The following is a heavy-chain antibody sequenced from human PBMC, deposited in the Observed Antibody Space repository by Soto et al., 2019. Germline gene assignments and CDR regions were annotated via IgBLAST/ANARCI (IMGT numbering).Heavy chain of an antibody. Sequence: GGSLRLSCAASGFTFSSYAMSWVRQAPGKGLEWVSAISGSGGSTYYADSVKGRFTISRDNSKNTLYLQMNSLRAEDTAVYYCAKDRDGDYGGYYYYYYMDVWGKGTTVTVSS. V-gene: IGHV3-23*01. CDR1: GFTFSSYA. CDR2: ISGSGGST. J-gene: IGHJ6*03. D-gene: IGHD4-17*01. CDR3: AKDRDGDYGGYYYYYYMDV.